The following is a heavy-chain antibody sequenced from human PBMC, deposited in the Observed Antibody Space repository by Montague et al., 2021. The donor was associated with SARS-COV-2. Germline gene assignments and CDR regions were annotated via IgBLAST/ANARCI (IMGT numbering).Heavy chain of an antibody. J-gene: IGHJ4*02. D-gene: IGHD4-23*01. V-gene: IGHV4-39*01. CDR2: IYYSGST. CDR3: ARRGDYGGPRFDY. CDR1: GGSVSSRSYY. Sequence: SETLSLTCTVSGGSVSSRSYYWGWIRQPPGKGLEWIGSIYYSGSTHYNPSLKSRVTISVDTSKIQFSLKLSSVTAADTAVYYCARRGDYGGPRFDYWGQGTLVSVSS.